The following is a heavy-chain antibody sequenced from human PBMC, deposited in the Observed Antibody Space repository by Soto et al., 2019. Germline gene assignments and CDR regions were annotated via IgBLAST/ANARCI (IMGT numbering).Heavy chain of an antibody. D-gene: IGHD3-10*01. CDR3: GRWLGTSYGMDV. V-gene: IGHV4-30-4*01. CDR2: TSFSGYT. CDR1: GDSVSGGDSY. J-gene: IGHJ6*02. Sequence: QVQLQESGPGLVKPSQTLSLTCTVSGDSVSGGDSYWSWIRQPPGKALEWIGYTSFSGYTSYTPSLKSRVTISVDKSKNHVFLKLTSVTAADTAMYFCGRWLGTSYGMDVWGQGTAVNVSS.